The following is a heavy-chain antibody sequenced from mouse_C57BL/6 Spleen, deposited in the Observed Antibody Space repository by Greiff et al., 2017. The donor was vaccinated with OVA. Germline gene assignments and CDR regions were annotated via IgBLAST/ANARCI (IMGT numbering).Heavy chain of an antibody. CDR1: GFSFNTYA. V-gene: IGHV10-1*01. J-gene: IGHJ2*01. CDR2: IRSKSNNYAT. D-gene: IGHD1-1*01. Sequence: EVQGVESGGGLVQPKGSLKLSCAASGFSFNTYAMNWVRQAPGKGLEWVARIRSKSNNYATYYADSVKDRFTISRDDSESMLYLQMNNLKTEDTAMYYCVRGYYGSSFDYWGQGTTLTVSS. CDR3: VRGYYGSSFDY.